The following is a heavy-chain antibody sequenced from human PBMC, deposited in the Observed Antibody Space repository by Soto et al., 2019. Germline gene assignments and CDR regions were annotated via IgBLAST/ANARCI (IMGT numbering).Heavy chain of an antibody. J-gene: IGHJ4*02. V-gene: IGHV3-66*01. CDR2: IYSGGNT. CDR3: VGYYYDGRDY. D-gene: IGHD3-22*01. Sequence: EVQLVESGGGLVRPGGSLRLSCAASGSTVSRNYMYWVRQAPGKGLEWVSVIYSGGNTYYADSVKGGFTISRDDSKNTLSLRMNSLGAEDTAVYYCVGYYYDGRDYWGQGTLVTVSS. CDR1: GSTVSRNY.